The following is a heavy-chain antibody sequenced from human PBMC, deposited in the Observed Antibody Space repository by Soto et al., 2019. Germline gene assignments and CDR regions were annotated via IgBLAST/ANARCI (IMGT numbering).Heavy chain of an antibody. CDR3: VRGDYYDSSGHY. J-gene: IGHJ4*02. V-gene: IGHV3-66*01. CDR1: GFTVSTDW. D-gene: IGHD3-22*01. Sequence: GGSLRLSCAVSGFTVSTDWMYWVRQAPGKGLEWVSVIRSGGNTYYADSVEGRFTISRDNSKNTVYLQMDSLRAEDTAVYYCVRGDYYDSSGHYWGQGTLVTVSS. CDR2: IRSGGNT.